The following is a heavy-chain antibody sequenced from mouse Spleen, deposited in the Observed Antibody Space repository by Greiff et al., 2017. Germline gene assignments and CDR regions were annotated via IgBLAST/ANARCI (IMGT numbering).Heavy chain of an antibody. CDR3: AREGYYYGSSFYYLDY. V-gene: IGHV1-64*01. CDR1: GYTFTSYW. Sequence: QVQLQQPGAELVKPGASVKLSCKASGYTFTSYWMHWVKQRPGQGLEWIGMIPPNSGIPNYTEKFKSKATLTVDTASSTAYMQLSSLTSVDSAVYYCAREGYYYGSSFYYLDYRGQGTTLTVSS. CDR2: IPPNSGIP. D-gene: IGHD1-1*01. J-gene: IGHJ2*01.